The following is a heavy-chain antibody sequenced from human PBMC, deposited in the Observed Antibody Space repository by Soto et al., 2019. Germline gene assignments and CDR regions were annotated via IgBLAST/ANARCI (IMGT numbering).Heavy chain of an antibody. CDR3: AKDRRGGSYLRDYYYYYGMDV. J-gene: IGHJ6*02. CDR2: ISYDGSNK. CDR1: GLTFSRYA. Sequence: GGSLRLSFAAAGLTFSRYAKHCAHQATGKGLEMVAVISYDGSNKYYADSVKGRFTISRDNSKNTLYLQMNSLRAEDTAVYYCAKDRRGGSYLRDYYYYYGMDVWGQGTTVTVSS. D-gene: IGHD1-26*01. V-gene: IGHV3-30*18.